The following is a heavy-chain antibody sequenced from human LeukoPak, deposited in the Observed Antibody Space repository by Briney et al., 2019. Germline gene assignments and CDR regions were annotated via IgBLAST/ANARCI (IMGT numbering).Heavy chain of an antibody. CDR3: ARGRGFYYYDSSGLSPDAFDI. Sequence: GGSLRLSCSASGFTFSTYAMHWVPQAPGQGLEYVLAISSNGGSTYYANSVKGRFSISRDTSKNTLYLRMGSLRAEDMAVYYCARGRGFYYYDSSGLSPDAFDIWGQGTMVTVSS. CDR1: GFTFSTYA. D-gene: IGHD3-22*01. CDR2: ISSNGGST. V-gene: IGHV3-64*01. J-gene: IGHJ3*02.